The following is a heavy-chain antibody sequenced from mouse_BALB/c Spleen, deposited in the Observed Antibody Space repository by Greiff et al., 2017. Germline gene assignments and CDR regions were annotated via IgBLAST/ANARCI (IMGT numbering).Heavy chain of an antibody. CDR2: IDPETGGT. D-gene: IGHD2-2*01. Sequence: QVHVKQSGAELVRPGASVTLSCKASGYTFTDYEMHWVKQTPVHGLEWIGAIDPETGGTAYNQKFKGKATLTADKSSSTAYMELRSLTSEDSAVYYCTREGYHAMDYWGQGTSVTVSS. CDR3: TREGYHAMDY. CDR1: GYTFTDYE. J-gene: IGHJ4*01. V-gene: IGHV1-15*01.